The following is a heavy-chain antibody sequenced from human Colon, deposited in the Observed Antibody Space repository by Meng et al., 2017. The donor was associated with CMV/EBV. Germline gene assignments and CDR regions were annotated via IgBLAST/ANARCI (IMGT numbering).Heavy chain of an antibody. Sequence: SETLSLTCTVYGGSFSAYFWTWIRQPPGKGLEWIGEINHGGSTNYHPSLKSRVTISVDTSKNQFSLKLTSVTAADTAAYYCARGHNPIPGEFDHWGQGTLVTVSS. V-gene: IGHV4-34*01. CDR1: GGSFSAYF. CDR3: ARGHNPIPGEFDH. CDR2: INHGGST. D-gene: IGHD1-26*01. J-gene: IGHJ4*02.